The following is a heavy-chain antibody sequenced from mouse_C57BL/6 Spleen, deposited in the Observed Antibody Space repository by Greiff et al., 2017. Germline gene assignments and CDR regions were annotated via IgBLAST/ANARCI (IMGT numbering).Heavy chain of an antibody. D-gene: IGHD2-3*01. CDR1: GYTFTSYW. Sequence: VQLQQPGTELVKPGASVKLSCKASGYTFTSYWMHWVKQRPGQGLEWIGNINPSNGGTNYNEQFKSKATLTVDKSSSTAYMQLSSLTSEDSAVYYCARSNGYSYAMDYWGQGTSVTVSS. CDR2: INPSNGGT. J-gene: IGHJ4*01. V-gene: IGHV1-53*01. CDR3: ARSNGYSYAMDY.